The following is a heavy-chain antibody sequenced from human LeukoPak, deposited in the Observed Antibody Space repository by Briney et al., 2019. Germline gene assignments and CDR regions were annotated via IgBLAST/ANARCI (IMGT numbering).Heavy chain of an antibody. J-gene: IGHJ4*02. CDR1: GYTFSNYG. CDR3: ATGGGRGYEAY. Sequence: ASVKVSCKASGYTFSNYGISWVRQAPGQGLEWMGWISTYNGNTNYAQKLQGRVTMTTDTSTSTAYMELRSLGSDDTAVYYCATGGGRGYEAYWGQGTLVTVSP. D-gene: IGHD5-12*01. CDR2: ISTYNGNT. V-gene: IGHV1-18*01.